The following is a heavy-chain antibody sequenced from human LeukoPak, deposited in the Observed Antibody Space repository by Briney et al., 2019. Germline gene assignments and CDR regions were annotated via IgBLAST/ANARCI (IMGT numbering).Heavy chain of an antibody. CDR1: GFTFSNYA. J-gene: IGHJ6*02. V-gene: IGHV3-23*01. D-gene: IGHD3-10*01. Sequence: PGGSLRLSCAASGFTFSNYAMSWVRQTPGKGLEWVSAISGSGGVTHYADSVKGRVTISRDNSKNTLDLQMNSLRAEDTAVYYCAKGRSSGSYSCMDVWGQGTTVTVSS. CDR2: ISGSGGVT. CDR3: AKGRSSGSYSCMDV.